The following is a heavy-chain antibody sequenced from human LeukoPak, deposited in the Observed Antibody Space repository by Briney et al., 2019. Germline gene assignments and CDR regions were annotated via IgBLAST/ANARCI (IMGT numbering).Heavy chain of an antibody. V-gene: IGHV3-7*01. CDR3: VRGSGWFFGL. CDR1: QFSISYDW. J-gene: IGHJ4*02. Sequence: GGSLRLSCAASQFSISYDWMHWVRQAPGKGLEWAASIKEDGRDIHYLDSVKGRFSISRDNAKNSLYLEMNTLRAEDTAVYYCVRGSGWFFGLWGQGSLVTVSS. CDR2: IKEDGRDI. D-gene: IGHD6-19*01.